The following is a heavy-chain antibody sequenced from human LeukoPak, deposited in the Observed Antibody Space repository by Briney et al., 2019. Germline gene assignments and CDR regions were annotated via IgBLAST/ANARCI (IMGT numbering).Heavy chain of an antibody. CDR1: GFTFNTYT. J-gene: IGHJ4*02. CDR3: VRDQDWAFDY. V-gene: IGHV3-48*01. CDR2: INTKSRSM. Sequence: HPGGSLRLSCAASGFTFNTYTMNWVRQAPGKGLEWLSFINTKSRSMYYADSVKGRFTISRDNAKNSLYLQMNSLRAEDTALYYRVRDQDWAFDYWGQGTLVTVPS. D-gene: IGHD3/OR15-3a*01.